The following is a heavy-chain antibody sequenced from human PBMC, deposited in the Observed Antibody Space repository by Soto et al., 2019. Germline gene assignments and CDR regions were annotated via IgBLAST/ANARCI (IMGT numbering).Heavy chain of an antibody. CDR3: ARGDKGGFDL. J-gene: IGHJ3*01. Sequence: EVQLVESEGGLVQRGGSLRLSCAASGFTFNYYWMHWVRQAPGQGLEWVSHIHSDGSSTTYADSVKGRFTISRDNAKNTLYLQRNSLRAEDTAVYYCARGDKGGFDLWGQGTTVTVSS. CDR2: IHSDGSST. D-gene: IGHD2-21*02. CDR1: GFTFNYYW. V-gene: IGHV3-74*01.